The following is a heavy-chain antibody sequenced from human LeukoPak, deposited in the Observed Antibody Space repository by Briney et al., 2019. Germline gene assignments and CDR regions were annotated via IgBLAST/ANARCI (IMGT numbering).Heavy chain of an antibody. J-gene: IGHJ5*02. Sequence: SETLSLTCTVSGGSIISGDYHWSWIRQPPGKGLEWIGYIDYSGSTYCNPSLKSRATLSVDTSKNQFSLRLNSVTVADTAVYYCATYKMGAGGKGSWGQGTLVTVSS. D-gene: IGHD6-13*01. CDR1: GGSIISGDYH. CDR2: IDYSGST. V-gene: IGHV4-30-4*01. CDR3: ATYKMGAGGKGS.